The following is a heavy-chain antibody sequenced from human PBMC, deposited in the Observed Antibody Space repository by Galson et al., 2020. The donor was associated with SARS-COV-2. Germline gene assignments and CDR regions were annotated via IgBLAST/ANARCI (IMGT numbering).Heavy chain of an antibody. D-gene: IGHD3-22*01. CDR2: ISSRSSTI. Sequence: GGSLRLSCAASGLTFSSYAMNWVRQAPGKGLEWVSYISSRSSTIHYADSVKGRFTISRDNAKNSLYLQMNSLRAEDTAVYYCARDPGYYVSIVYTEKDGWGRGTLVTVSS. CDR1: GLTFSSYA. V-gene: IGHV3-48*04. J-gene: IGHJ4*02. CDR3: ARDPGYYVSIVYTEKDG.